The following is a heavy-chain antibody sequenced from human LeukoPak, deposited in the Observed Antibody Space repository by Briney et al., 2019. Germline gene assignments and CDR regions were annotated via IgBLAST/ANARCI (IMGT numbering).Heavy chain of an antibody. Sequence: PGESLKISCKGSGYSFTSYWIGWVRQMPGKGLEWMGIIYSGDSDTRYSPSFQGQVTISADKSISTAYLQWSSLKASDTAMYYCARQGLEWSRFPNNYYHYYMDVWGKGTTVTVSS. J-gene: IGHJ6*03. V-gene: IGHV5-51*01. CDR2: IYSGDSDT. CDR1: GYSFTSYW. D-gene: IGHD3-3*01. CDR3: ARQGLEWSRFPNNYYHYYMDV.